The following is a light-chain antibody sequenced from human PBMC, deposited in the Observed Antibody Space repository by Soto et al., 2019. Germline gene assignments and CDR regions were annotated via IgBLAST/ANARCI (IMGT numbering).Light chain of an antibody. CDR3: ASWDDSLTLV. CDR2: SDD. V-gene: IGLV1-44*01. CDR1: NSNIGGKA. J-gene: IGLJ2*01. Sequence: QSVLTQPPSASGTPGQRVTISCSGSNSNIGGKAVTWYQQIPGTAPKVVIHSDDQRPSGVPDRFSGSKSGNSASLAISAVPSEDEADYFCASWDDSLTLVFGGGTKLTVL.